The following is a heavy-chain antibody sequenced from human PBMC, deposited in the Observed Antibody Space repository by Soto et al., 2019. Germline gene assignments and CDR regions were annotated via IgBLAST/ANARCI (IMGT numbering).Heavy chain of an antibody. CDR3: ARVAFGSGDPYYYYYMDV. V-gene: IGHV3-11*01. CDR1: GFTFSDYY. J-gene: IGHJ6*03. D-gene: IGHD3-16*01. CDR2: ISSSGSTI. Sequence: GGSLRLSCAASGFTFSDYYMSWIRQAPGKGLEWVSYISSSGSTIYYADSVKGRFTISRDNAKNSLYLQMNSLRAEDTAVYYCARVAFGSGDPYYYYYMDVWGKGTTVTVSS.